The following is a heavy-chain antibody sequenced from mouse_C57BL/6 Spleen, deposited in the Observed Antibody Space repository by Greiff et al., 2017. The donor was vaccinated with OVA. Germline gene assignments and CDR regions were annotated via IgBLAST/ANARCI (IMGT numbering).Heavy chain of an antibody. Sequence: VQLQQSGAELVRPGASVKLSCTASGFTITDYYMHWVKQRPEQGLEWIGRIDPEGGDTEYAPKFQGKATMTADTSSNTAYLQLSSLTSEDTAVYYCTTNYSNAEGFDYWGQGTTLTVSS. CDR3: TTNYSNAEGFDY. D-gene: IGHD2-5*01. CDR2: IDPEGGDT. V-gene: IGHV14-1*01. CDR1: GFTITDYY. J-gene: IGHJ2*01.